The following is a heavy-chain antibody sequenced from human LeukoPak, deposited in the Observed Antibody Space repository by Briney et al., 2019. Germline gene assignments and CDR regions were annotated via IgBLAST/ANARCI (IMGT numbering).Heavy chain of an antibody. CDR1: GFTFSTYG. CDR3: ARDILDNGMLYYFDY. Sequence: GGSLRLSCAASGFTFSTYGFHWVRQAPGKGLEWVAVIWYDGSNKYYADSVKGRFTISRDNSKNTLYLQMNSLRAEDTAVYYCARDILDNGMLYYFDYWGQGTLVTVSS. CDR2: IWYDGSNK. D-gene: IGHD1-14*01. V-gene: IGHV3-33*01. J-gene: IGHJ4*02.